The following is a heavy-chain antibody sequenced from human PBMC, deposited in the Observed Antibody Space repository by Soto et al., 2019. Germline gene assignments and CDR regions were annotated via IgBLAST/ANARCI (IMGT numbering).Heavy chain of an antibody. CDR2: ISYDGSNK. CDR1: GFTFSSYG. Sequence: QVQLVESGGGVVQPGRSLRLSCAASGFTFSSYGMHWVRQAPGKGLEWVAVISYDGSNKYYADSVKGRFTISRDNSKNTLYLQMNSLRAEDTAVYYCVKDSMDVWGQGTTVTVSS. J-gene: IGHJ6*02. CDR3: VKDSMDV. V-gene: IGHV3-30*18.